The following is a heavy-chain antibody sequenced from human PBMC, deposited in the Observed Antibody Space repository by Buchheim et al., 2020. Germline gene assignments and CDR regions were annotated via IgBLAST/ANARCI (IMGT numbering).Heavy chain of an antibody. Sequence: QVQLQQWGAGLLTPSETLSLTRAVYGGSFSGYYWSCIRQPPGHWLPWIGAPTPRGPPNYNPSLKSRVTISADTSKHPYSLKLSSVTAADTAVYYCARSSYYYGSGSYYFGRHYFDYWGQGTL. CDR2: PTPRGPP. CDR1: GGSFSGYY. J-gene: IGHJ4*02. V-gene: IGHV4-34*01. CDR3: ARSSYYYGSGSYYFGRHYFDY. D-gene: IGHD3-10*01.